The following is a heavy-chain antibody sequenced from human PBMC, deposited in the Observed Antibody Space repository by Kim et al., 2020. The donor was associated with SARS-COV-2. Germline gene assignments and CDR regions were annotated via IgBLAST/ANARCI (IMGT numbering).Heavy chain of an antibody. D-gene: IGHD2-2*01. CDR3: ARAISMIVVVPADELHFDY. J-gene: IGHJ4*02. Sequence: SETLSLTCTVSGGSISSGGYYWSWIRQHPGKGLEWIGYIYYSGSTYYNPSLKSRVTISVDTSKNQFSLKLSSVTAADTAVYYCARAISMIVVVPADELHFDYWGQGTLVTVSS. CDR2: IYYSGST. V-gene: IGHV4-31*03. CDR1: GGSISSGGYY.